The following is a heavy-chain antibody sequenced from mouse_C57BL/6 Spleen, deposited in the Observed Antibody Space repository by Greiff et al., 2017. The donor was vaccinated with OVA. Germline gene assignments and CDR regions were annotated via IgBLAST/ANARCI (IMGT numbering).Heavy chain of an antibody. Sequence: QVQLQQPGAELVRPGSSVKLSCKASGYTFTSYWMDWVKQRPGQGLEWIGNIYPSDSETHYNQKFKDKATLTVDKSSSTAYMQLSSLTSEDSAVYYCAREGLPSYFDVWGTGTTVTVSS. D-gene: IGHD2-2*01. V-gene: IGHV1-61*01. CDR1: GYTFTSYW. CDR2: IYPSDSET. J-gene: IGHJ1*03. CDR3: AREGLPSYFDV.